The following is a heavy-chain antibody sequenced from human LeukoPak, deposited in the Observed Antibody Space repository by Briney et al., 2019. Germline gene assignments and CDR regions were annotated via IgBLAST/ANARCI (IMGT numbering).Heavy chain of an antibody. CDR3: AKVGYYDFWSGYYSDY. CDR2: ISGSGGST. Sequence: ETLSLTCAVYGGSFSGYYWSWVRQAPGKGLEWVSAISGSGGSTYYADSVKGRFTISRDNSKNTLYLQMNSLRAEDTAVYYCAKVGYYDFWSGYYSDYWGQGTLVTVSS. D-gene: IGHD3-3*01. CDR1: GGSFSGYY. J-gene: IGHJ4*02. V-gene: IGHV3-23*01.